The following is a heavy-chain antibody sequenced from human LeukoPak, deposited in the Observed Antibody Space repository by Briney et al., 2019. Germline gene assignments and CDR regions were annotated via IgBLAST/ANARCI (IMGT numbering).Heavy chain of an antibody. CDR3: ARDSSLHCSSTSCYYYYYMDV. CDR2: VYYSGST. D-gene: IGHD2-2*01. Sequence: SETLSLTCTVSGDSISYYYWSWIRQPPGKGLEWIGYVYYSGSTNYNPSLKSRVTISVDTSKNQFSLKLSSVTAADTAVYYCARDSSLHCSSTSCYYYYYMDVWGKGTTVTVSS. J-gene: IGHJ6*03. CDR1: GDSISYYY. V-gene: IGHV4-59*01.